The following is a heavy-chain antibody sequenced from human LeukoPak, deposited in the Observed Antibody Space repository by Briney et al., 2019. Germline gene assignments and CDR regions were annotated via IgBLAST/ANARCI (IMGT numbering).Heavy chain of an antibody. D-gene: IGHD3-3*01. CDR1: GYTFTSYD. J-gene: IGHJ4*02. V-gene: IGHV1-8*03. Sequence: ASVKVSCKASGYTFTSYDINWVRQATGQGLEWMGWMNPNSGNTGYAQKFQGRVTITRNTSISTAYMELSSLRSEDTAVYYCARYRGRITIFGVAPDYWGQGTLVTVSS. CDR3: ARYRGRITIFGVAPDY. CDR2: MNPNSGNT.